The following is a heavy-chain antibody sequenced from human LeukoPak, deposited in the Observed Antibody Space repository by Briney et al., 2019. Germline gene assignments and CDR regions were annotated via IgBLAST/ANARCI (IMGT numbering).Heavy chain of an antibody. J-gene: IGHJ5*02. CDR2: INHSGST. CDR3: ARVGGYSYGLFDP. D-gene: IGHD5-18*01. Sequence: SETLSLTCAVYGGPFSGYYWSWIRQPPGKGLEWIGEINHSGSTNYNPSLKSRVTISVDTSKNQFSLKLSSVTAADTAVYYCARVGGYSYGLFDPWGQGTLVTVSS. V-gene: IGHV4-34*01. CDR1: GGPFSGYY.